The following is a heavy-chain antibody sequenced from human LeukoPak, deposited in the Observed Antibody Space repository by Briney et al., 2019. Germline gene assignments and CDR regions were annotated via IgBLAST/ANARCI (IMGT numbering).Heavy chain of an antibody. CDR3: ARGSNYYDSSGDFDY. D-gene: IGHD3-22*01. Sequence: SETLSLTCTVSAGSISSYYWSWLRQPPGKGLEWLGYIYYSGSTNYNHSLKSRVTISVDTSKNQFSLKLSSVTAADTAVYYCARGSNYYDSSGDFDYWGQGTLVTVSS. V-gene: IGHV4-59*01. J-gene: IGHJ4*02. CDR1: AGSISSYY. CDR2: IYYSGST.